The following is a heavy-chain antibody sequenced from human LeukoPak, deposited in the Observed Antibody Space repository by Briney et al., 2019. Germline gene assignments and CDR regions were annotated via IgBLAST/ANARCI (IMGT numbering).Heavy chain of an antibody. D-gene: IGHD4-17*01. J-gene: IGHJ6*02. CDR1: GYSFTSYG. CDR2: IYPGDSDT. V-gene: IGHV5-51*01. Sequence: GESLKISCKGSGYSFTSYGIGWVRQMPGKGLEWMGIIYPGDSDTRYSPSFQGQVTISADKSISTAYLQWSSLKASDTAMYYRARHSPMTTVTTDYYYGMDVWGQGTTVTVSS. CDR3: ARHSPMTTVTTDYYYGMDV.